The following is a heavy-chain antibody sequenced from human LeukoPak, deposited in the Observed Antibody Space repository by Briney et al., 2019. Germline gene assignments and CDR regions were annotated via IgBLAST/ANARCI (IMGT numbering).Heavy chain of an antibody. Sequence: PSETLSLTCTVSGGSISSSSYYWGWIRQPPGKGLEWIGSIYYSGSTYYNPSLKSRVTISVDRSKIQFSLKLSSVTAADTAVYYCARGRIQLWLKAEARLNWFDPWGQGTLVTVSS. D-gene: IGHD5-18*01. CDR1: GGSISSSSYY. CDR2: IYYSGST. V-gene: IGHV4-39*07. CDR3: ARGRIQLWLKAEARLNWFDP. J-gene: IGHJ5*02.